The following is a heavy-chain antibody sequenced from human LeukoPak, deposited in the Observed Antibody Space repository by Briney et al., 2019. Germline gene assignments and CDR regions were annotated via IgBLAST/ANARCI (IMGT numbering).Heavy chain of an antibody. CDR2: IYTSGST. D-gene: IGHD5-18*01. CDR1: GGSISSGSYY. CDR3: ARGPVIVQLWVKTPFDP. J-gene: IGHJ5*02. V-gene: IGHV4-61*02. Sequence: PSETLSLTCTVSGGSISSGSYYWSWIRQPAGKGLEWIGRIYTSGSTNYNPSLKSRVTISVDTSKNQFSLKLSSVTAADTAVYYCARGPVIVQLWVKTPFDPWGQGTLVTVSS.